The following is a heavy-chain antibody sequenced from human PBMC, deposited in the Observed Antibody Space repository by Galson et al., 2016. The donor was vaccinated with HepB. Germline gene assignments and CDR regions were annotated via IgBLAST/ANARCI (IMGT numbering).Heavy chain of an antibody. J-gene: IGHJ4*02. CDR3: GRGYARGIDY. CDR2: TYYRSKWYN. Sequence: CAISGDSVSSNSAAWNWIRQSPSRGLEWPGRTYYRSKWYNDYPVSVKSRIIINPDTSKNQFSLQLKSVTPEDTAVYYCGRGYARGIDYWGQGILVTVSS. D-gene: IGHD5-12*01. CDR1: GDSVSSNSAA. V-gene: IGHV6-1*01.